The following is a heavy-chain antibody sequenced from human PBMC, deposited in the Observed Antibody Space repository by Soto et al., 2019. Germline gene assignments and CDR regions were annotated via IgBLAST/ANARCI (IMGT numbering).Heavy chain of an antibody. V-gene: IGHV2-5*02. CDR2: IYWDDDK. Sequence: QITLKESGPTLVKPTQTLTLTCTFSGFSLXXXXXXXXXXXQPPGKALEWLALIYWDDDKRYRPSLKSRLTXXXXXXXXXXXXXXXXXXXXXXXXXXXXXXXYYGQNWFDPWGQGTLVTVSS. J-gene: IGHJ5*02. CDR1: GFSLXXXXXX. D-gene: IGHD3-10*01. CDR3: XXXXYYGQNWFDP.